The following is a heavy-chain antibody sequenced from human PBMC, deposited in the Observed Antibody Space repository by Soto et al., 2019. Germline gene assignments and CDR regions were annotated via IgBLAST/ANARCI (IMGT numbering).Heavy chain of an antibody. CDR2: IIPIFGTA. J-gene: IGHJ6*02. CDR3: ARRAGRCSSTSCYSGRYYYGMDV. Sequence: QVQPVQSGAEVKKPGSSVKVSCKASGGTFSSYAISWVRQAPGQGLEWMGGIIPIFGTANYAQKFQGRVTITADKSTSTAYMELSSLRSEDTAVYYCARRAGRCSSTSCYSGRYYYGMDVWGQGTTVTVSS. CDR1: GGTFSSYA. V-gene: IGHV1-69*06. D-gene: IGHD2-2*01.